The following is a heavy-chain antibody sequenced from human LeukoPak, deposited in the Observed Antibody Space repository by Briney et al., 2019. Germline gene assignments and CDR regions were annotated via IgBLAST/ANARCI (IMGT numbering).Heavy chain of an antibody. V-gene: IGHV4-39*07. CDR2: IYYSGST. J-gene: IGHJ4*02. CDR1: GGSISSSSYY. Sequence: SETLSLTCTVSGGSISSSSYYWGWIRQPPGKGLEWIGSIYYSGSTYYNPSLKSRVTISVDTSKNQFSLKLSSVTAADTAVYYCARGLSPDFWSGYHRKRQYFDYWGQGTLVTVSS. D-gene: IGHD3-3*01. CDR3: ARGLSPDFWSGYHRKRQYFDY.